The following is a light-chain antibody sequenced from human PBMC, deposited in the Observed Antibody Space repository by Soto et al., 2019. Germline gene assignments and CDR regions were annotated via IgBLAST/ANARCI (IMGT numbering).Light chain of an antibody. CDR2: DAS. Sequence: EIVLTQSPATLSLSPGERATLSCRASQSVSSYLAWYQQKPGQAPRLLIYDASNRATGIPARFSGSGSGTEFTSTISSIEPEDFAVYYCQQRSNWPPLTFGGGTKVEIK. J-gene: IGKJ4*01. V-gene: IGKV3-11*01. CDR1: QSVSSY. CDR3: QQRSNWPPLT.